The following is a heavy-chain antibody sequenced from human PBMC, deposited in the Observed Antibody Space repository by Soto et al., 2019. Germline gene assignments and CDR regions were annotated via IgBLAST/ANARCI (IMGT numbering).Heavy chain of an antibody. Sequence: PGGSLRLSCAASGFTFRSYWMLWVRQAPGKGLERVTVISYDGSNKYYADSVKGRFTISRDNSKNTLYLQMNSLRAEDTAVYYCAIDLGYCSGGSWYYYGTHVWGQDTRVSVSS. D-gene: IGHD2-15*01. CDR1: GFTFRSYW. J-gene: IGHJ6*02. CDR3: AIDLGYCSGGSWYYYGTHV. CDR2: ISYDGSNK. V-gene: IGHV3-30-3*01.